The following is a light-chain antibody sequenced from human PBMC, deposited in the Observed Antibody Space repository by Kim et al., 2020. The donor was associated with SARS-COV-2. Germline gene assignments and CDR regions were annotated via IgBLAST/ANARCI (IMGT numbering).Light chain of an antibody. CDR1: NSNIGAGYD. CDR3: QSYDSSLRGSV. V-gene: IGLV1-40*01. Sequence: QSALTQPPSVSGAPGQRVTISCTGTNSNIGAGYDVHWYQQVPGIAPKLLIYGNTNRPSGVPDRLSGSKSGTSASLAITGLQAEDEADYYCQSYDSSLRGSVFGGGTQLTVL. CDR2: GNT. J-gene: IGLJ3*02.